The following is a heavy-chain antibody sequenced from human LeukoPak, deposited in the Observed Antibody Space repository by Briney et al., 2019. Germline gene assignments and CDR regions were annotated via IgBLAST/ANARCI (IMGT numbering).Heavy chain of an antibody. CDR1: GFTFSSYA. CDR2: ISGSGGST. V-gene: IGHV3-23*01. CDR3: ANLAVAGLYFDY. Sequence: GGSLRLSCAASGFTFSSYAMSWVRQAPGEGLEWVSAISGSGGSTYYADSVKGRFTISRDNSKNTLYLQMNSLRAEDTAVYYCANLAVAGLYFDYWGQGTLVTVSS. J-gene: IGHJ4*02. D-gene: IGHD6-19*01.